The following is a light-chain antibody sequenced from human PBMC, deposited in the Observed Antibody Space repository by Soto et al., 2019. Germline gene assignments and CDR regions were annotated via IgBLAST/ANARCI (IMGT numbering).Light chain of an antibody. J-gene: IGKJ1*01. CDR3: QHRGSWWT. V-gene: IGKV3-15*01. Sequence: IVMTQCQVTLSVSTGERATLSCTASQSVNNNVAWYQQKPGHTPRLLSYSASIGATGTPARFSGSGSGSDFTLTILRRASEDFAVYNGQHRGSWWTFGQGTKVDI. CDR2: SAS. CDR1: QSVNNN.